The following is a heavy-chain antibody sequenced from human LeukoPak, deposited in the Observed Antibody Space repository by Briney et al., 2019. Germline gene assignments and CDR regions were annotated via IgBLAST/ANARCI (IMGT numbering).Heavy chain of an antibody. V-gene: IGHV3-23*01. CDR2: ISGSGGGT. D-gene: IGHD2-15*01. CDR1: GFTFSSYA. CDR3: AKVVVPDGMDV. Sequence: PGGSLRLSCAASGFTFSSYAMTWVRQAPGKGLEWVSGISGSGGGTYYADSVKGRFTISRDNSKNTLYLQMYSLRAEDTAVYYRAKVVVPDGMDVWGQGTTVTVSS. J-gene: IGHJ6*02.